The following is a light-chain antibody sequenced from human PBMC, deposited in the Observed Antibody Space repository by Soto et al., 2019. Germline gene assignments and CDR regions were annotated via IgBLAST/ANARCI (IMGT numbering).Light chain of an antibody. J-gene: IGKJ4*01. Sequence: EIVLTQSPGTLSLSPGERATLSCRASQSVSSNYLAWYQQKPGQAPRLLIYGASSRATGIPDRFSGSGSGTEFTLTISRLEPEDVATYYCQYLNSFPLTFGGGTKVELK. V-gene: IGKV3-20*01. CDR2: GAS. CDR1: QSVSSNY. CDR3: QYLNSFPLT.